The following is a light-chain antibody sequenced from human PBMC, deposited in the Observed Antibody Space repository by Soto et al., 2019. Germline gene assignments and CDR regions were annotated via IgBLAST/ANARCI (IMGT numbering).Light chain of an antibody. CDR2: KDT. J-gene: IGLJ1*01. CDR3: QSADSSGTHYV. CDR1: ALPKQY. Sequence: SYELTQPTSVSVSPGQTARITCSGDALPKQYAYWYQQKPGQAPVMVIYKDTERPSGIPERFSGSSSGTTVTLTISGVQAEDEADYYCQSADSSGTHYVFGTGTKLTVL. V-gene: IGLV3-25*03.